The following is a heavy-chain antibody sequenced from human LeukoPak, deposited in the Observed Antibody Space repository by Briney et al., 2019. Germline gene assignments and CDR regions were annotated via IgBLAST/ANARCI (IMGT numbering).Heavy chain of an antibody. D-gene: IGHD3-10*01. Sequence: GALRLSCAASGFTFSQYCMTWVRQAPGKGLEWVAEIIQDGSGKYYGDSVKGRFTISRDNAKNSVYLQMNSLRAEDTAVYYCARPWFGELDAFDIWGQGTMVTVSS. CDR2: IIQDGSGK. CDR1: GFTFSQYC. CDR3: ARPWFGELDAFDI. J-gene: IGHJ3*02. V-gene: IGHV3-7*01.